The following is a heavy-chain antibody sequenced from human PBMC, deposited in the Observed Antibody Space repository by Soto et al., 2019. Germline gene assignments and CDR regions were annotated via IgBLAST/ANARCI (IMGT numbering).Heavy chain of an antibody. Sequence: GGSLILSCAASGFTFSSYSMSWVRQAPGKGLEWVSAISGSGGSTYYADSVKGRFTISRDNSKNTLYLQMSSLRAEDTAVYYCAKDRRQWLVRGAFDIWGQGTMVTVSS. CDR3: AKDRRQWLVRGAFDI. D-gene: IGHD6-19*01. CDR1: GFTFSSYS. J-gene: IGHJ3*02. V-gene: IGHV3-23*01. CDR2: ISGSGGST.